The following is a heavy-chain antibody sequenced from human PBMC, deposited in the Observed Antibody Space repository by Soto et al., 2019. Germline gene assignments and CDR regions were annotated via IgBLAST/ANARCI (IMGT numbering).Heavy chain of an antibody. CDR1: GGSISSYY. CDR3: ARGRGDTAMAWYY. D-gene: IGHD5-18*01. J-gene: IGHJ4*02. V-gene: IGHV4-59*01. Sequence: QVQLQESGPGLVKPSETLSLTCTVSGGSISSYYWSWIRQSPGQGLEWIGYIYYNGSTNYNPSRTSRVTISVETSKNQFSLKLSSVTAADTAVYYCARGRGDTAMAWYYWGQGPLVTVSS. CDR2: IYYNGST.